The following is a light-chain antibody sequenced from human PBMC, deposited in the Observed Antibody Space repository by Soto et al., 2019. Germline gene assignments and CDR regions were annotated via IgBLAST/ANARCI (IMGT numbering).Light chain of an antibody. V-gene: IGKV1-5*03. Sequence: DIQMTQSPSTLSGSVGDRVTITCRASQTISSWLAWYQQKPGKAPKLLIYKASTLKSGVTSRFSGSGSGTEFTLTISSLQPDDFATYYCQHYNSYWTFGQGTKVDIK. J-gene: IGKJ1*01. CDR3: QHYNSYWT. CDR1: QTISSW. CDR2: KAS.